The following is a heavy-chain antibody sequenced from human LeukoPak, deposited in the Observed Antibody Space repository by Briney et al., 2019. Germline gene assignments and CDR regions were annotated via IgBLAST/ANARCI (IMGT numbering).Heavy chain of an antibody. CDR1: TSR. CDR3: ARDLWNFYDDSGYNSDCDS. J-gene: IGHJ5*01. Sequence: ASVKVSCKATSRISWVRQAPGQGLEWMGWIGTYGGDTYYAQKFQGRITVTRDTSTSTVYMELRNLRSDDTAVYYCARDLWNFYDDSGYNSDCDSWGQGTLVTVSS. V-gene: IGHV1-18*01. CDR2: IGTYGGDT. D-gene: IGHD3-22*01.